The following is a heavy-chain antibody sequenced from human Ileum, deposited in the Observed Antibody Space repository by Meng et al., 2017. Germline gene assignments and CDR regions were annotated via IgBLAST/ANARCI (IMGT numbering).Heavy chain of an antibody. V-gene: IGHV3-23*01. CDR3: AKDLHYFSAMDV. CDR2: IILYDEGT. D-gene: IGHD3-16*01. CDR1: GFMFRSNA. Sequence: GESLKISCAASGFMFRSNAMTWVRQPPGKGLEWVSIILYDEGTHYADSVKGRFIISRDNSKNTVYLQMNNVRVEDTAVYYCAKDLHYFSAMDVWGQGDTVTVSS. J-gene: IGHJ6*02.